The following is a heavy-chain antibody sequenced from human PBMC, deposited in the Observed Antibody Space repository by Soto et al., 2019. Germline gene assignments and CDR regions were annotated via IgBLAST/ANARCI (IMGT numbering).Heavy chain of an antibody. CDR3: ARDYYDSSGYYGTFDY. CDR1: GFTFDDYG. D-gene: IGHD3-22*01. J-gene: IGHJ4*02. Sequence: PGGSMRLSCAASGFTFDDYGMSWVRQAPGKGLEWVSGINWNGGSTGYADSVKGRFTISRDNAKNSLYLQMNSLRAEDTALYYCARDYYDSSGYYGTFDYWGQGTLVTVSS. CDR2: INWNGGST. V-gene: IGHV3-20*04.